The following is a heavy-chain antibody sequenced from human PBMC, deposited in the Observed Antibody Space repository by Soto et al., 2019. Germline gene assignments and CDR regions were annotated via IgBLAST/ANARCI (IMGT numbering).Heavy chain of an antibody. Sequence: EVQLVESGGGLVQPGGSLRLSCAASGFTFGTYEMNWVRQAPGKGLEWLSYISSSSSVIKYADSVEGRFTISRDNAKNSLYLQMYSLRAEDTAFYYCARRHNIVGSTGGGLDIWGQGTMVTVSS. CDR2: ISSSSSVI. CDR1: GFTFGTYE. V-gene: IGHV3-48*03. CDR3: ARRHNIVGSTGGGLDI. J-gene: IGHJ3*02. D-gene: IGHD1-26*01.